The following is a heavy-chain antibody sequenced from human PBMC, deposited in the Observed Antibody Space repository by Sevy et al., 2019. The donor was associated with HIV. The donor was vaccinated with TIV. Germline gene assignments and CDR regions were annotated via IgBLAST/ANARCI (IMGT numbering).Heavy chain of an antibody. V-gene: IGHV3-23*01. D-gene: IGHD6-13*01. CDR2: ISASGGGT. CDR3: AKDASSSWTGGTFQH. J-gene: IGHJ1*01. CDR1: GFIFSGYV. Sequence: GESLKISCAASGFIFSGYVMSWVRQAPGKGLEWVSGISASGGGTYYADSLKGRFTAATANSKNTLFLEMNSPRAEDTAVYYCAKDASSSWTGGTFQHWGQGTLVTVSS.